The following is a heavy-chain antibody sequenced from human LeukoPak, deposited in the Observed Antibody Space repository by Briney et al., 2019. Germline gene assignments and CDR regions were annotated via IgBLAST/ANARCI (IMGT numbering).Heavy chain of an antibody. CDR2: ISSSSSYI. CDR3: ARGRGGTIFGPSCGMDV. V-gene: IGHV3-21*01. D-gene: IGHD3-3*01. J-gene: IGHJ6*02. CDR1: GFTFSSYS. Sequence: GGSLRLSCAASGFTFSSYSKNWVRQAPGKGLEGVSSISSSSSYIYYADSVKGRFTISRDNAKNSLYLQMNSLRAEDTAVYYCARGRGGTIFGPSCGMDVWGQGTTVTVSS.